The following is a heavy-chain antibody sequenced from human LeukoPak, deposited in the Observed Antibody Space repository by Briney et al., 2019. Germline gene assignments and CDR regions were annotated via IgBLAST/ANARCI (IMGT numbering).Heavy chain of an antibody. CDR3: AKLTAVAGTEGDAFDI. CDR2: ISGSGGST. Sequence: GGSLRLSCAASGFTFSSYAMSWVRQAPGKGLEWVSAISGSGGSTYYADSVKGRFTISRDNSKNTLYLQMNSLRAEDTAVYYCAKLTAVAGTEGDAFDIWGQGTMVTVSS. D-gene: IGHD6-19*01. CDR1: GFTFSSYA. J-gene: IGHJ3*02. V-gene: IGHV3-23*01.